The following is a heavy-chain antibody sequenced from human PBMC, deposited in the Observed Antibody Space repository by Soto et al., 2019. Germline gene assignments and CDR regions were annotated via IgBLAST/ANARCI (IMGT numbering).Heavy chain of an antibody. J-gene: IGHJ4*02. CDR2: IYYSGST. V-gene: IGHV4-39*01. CDR3: ATGYSSSWPYFDY. Sequence: WGWIRQPPGKGLEWIGSIYYSGSTYYNPSLKSRVTISVDTSKNQFSLKLSSVTAADTAVYYCATGYSSSWPYFDYWGQGTLVTVSS. D-gene: IGHD6-13*01.